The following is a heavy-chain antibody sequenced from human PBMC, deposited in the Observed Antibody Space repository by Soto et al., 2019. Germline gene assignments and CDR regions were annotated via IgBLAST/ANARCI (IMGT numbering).Heavy chain of an antibody. Sequence: GGSLRLSCAASGLTFSSYGMHWVRQAPGKGLEWVAVISYDGSNKYYADSVKGRFTISRDNSKNTLYLQMNSLRAEDTALYYCAKDGGSVCSGGTCYFQAPDYWGQGTLVTVSS. V-gene: IGHV3-30*18. CDR3: AKDGGSVCSGGTCYFQAPDY. CDR1: GLTFSSYG. CDR2: ISYDGSNK. D-gene: IGHD2-15*01. J-gene: IGHJ4*02.